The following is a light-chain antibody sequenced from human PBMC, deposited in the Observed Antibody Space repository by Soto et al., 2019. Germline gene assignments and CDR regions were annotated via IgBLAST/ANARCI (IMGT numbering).Light chain of an antibody. V-gene: IGKV1-27*01. CDR1: QGISNY. Sequence: DIQMTQSPSSLSASVGDRVTITCRASQGISNYLAWYKQKPGKVNKLLIYAASTLQTGVPSRFSGSRTRTDFTLTISSLQPEDVATYYCQKYNSAPRVTFGQGTRLE. J-gene: IGKJ5*01. CDR3: QKYNSAPRVT. CDR2: AAS.